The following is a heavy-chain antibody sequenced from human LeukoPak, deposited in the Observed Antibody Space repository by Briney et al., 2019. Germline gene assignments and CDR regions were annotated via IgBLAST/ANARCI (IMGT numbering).Heavy chain of an antibody. D-gene: IGHD3-3*01. Sequence: NPGGSLRLSCAASGFTFSSYSMNWVRQAPGKGLEWVSSMSSSSSYIYYADSVKGRFTISRDNAKNSLYLQMNSLRAEDTAVYYCARLGKGFERVDYDFWSGYYIGYWGQGTLVTVSS. V-gene: IGHV3-21*01. J-gene: IGHJ4*02. CDR1: GFTFSSYS. CDR3: ARLGKGFERVDYDFWSGYYIGY. CDR2: MSSSSSYI.